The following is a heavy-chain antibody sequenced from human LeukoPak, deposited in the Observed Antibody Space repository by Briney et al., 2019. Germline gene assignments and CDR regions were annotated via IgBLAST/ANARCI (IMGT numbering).Heavy chain of an antibody. CDR1: GGSFRGHY. V-gene: IGHV4-34*01. CDR2: INHSGST. Sequence: SETLSLTCAVYGGSFRGHYWSWIRQPPGKGLEWIGEINHSGSTNYNPSLKSRVTISADTSKNQFSLKLNSLTAADTAVYYCARASGYSSSWGKLMAGRYFQHWGQGTLVTVSS. J-gene: IGHJ1*01. D-gene: IGHD6-13*01. CDR3: ARASGYSSSWGKLMAGRYFQH.